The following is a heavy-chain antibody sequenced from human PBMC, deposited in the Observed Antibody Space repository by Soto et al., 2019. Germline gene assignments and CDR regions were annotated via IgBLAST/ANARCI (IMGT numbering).Heavy chain of an antibody. CDR1: GGSFSGFY. Sequence: QVQLQQWGAGLLKPSETLSLTCAVYGGSFSGFYWSWIRQPPGKGLEWIGESNHVGSTNYNPSLKSRVTRSVDPSKNQFSLRLTSVTAADTAVYYCARVLRAGVTTDWGQGTLVIVSS. CDR3: ARVLRAGVTTD. J-gene: IGHJ4*01. D-gene: IGHD5-18*01. V-gene: IGHV4-34*01. CDR2: SNHVGST.